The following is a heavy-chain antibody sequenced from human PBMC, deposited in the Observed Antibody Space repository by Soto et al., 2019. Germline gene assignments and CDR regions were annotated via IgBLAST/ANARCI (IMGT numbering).Heavy chain of an antibody. CDR2: ITGRGSYT. J-gene: IGHJ4*02. CDR3: AKDRDGYTNQVDY. Sequence: EVHLLESGGGLVQPGGSLRLSCSASGFTFGHYGMSWVRQAPGKGLEWVSAITGRGSYTYYADSVRGRFTISRDNSKNTLSLQMNSLSAEDTAIYYCAKDRDGYTNQVDYWGQGTLVTVSS. D-gene: IGHD5-12*01. CDR1: GFTFGHYG. V-gene: IGHV3-23*01.